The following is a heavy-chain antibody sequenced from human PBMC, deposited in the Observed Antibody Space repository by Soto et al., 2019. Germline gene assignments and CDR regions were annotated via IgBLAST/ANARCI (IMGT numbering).Heavy chain of an antibody. J-gene: IGHJ4*02. CDR2: IYPGDSDT. Sequence: GEALKISCKGSGYSFTSYWIGWLRQMPGKSLEWMGIIYPGDSDTRYSPSFQGQVTISADKSISTAYLQWSSLKASDTAMYYCARDSAVADRNFHYWGQGILVTVHS. CDR1: GYSFTSYW. V-gene: IGHV5-51*01. D-gene: IGHD6-19*01. CDR3: ARDSAVADRNFHY.